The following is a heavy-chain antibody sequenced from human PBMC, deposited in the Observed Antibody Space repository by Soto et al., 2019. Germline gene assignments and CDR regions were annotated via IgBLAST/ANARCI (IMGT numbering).Heavy chain of an antibody. D-gene: IGHD2-15*01. J-gene: IGHJ4*02. Sequence: KFQGRVTITADKSTSTAYMELNSLRSEDTAIYYCARDCSGASCYSGNWGQGTLVTVSS. V-gene: IGHV1-69*04. CDR3: ARDCSGASCYSGN.